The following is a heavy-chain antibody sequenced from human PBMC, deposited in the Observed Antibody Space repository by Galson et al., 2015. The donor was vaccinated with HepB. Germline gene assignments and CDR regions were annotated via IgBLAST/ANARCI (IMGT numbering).Heavy chain of an antibody. CDR1: GFTFSSYA. D-gene: IGHD6-13*01. J-gene: IGHJ4*02. CDR3: ASRAAAGRGGIDY. V-gene: IGHV3-23*01. CDR2: ISGSGGST. Sequence: SLRLSCAASGFTFSSYAMSWVRQAPGKGLEWVSAISGSGGSTYYADSVKGRFTISRDNSKNTLYLQMNSLRAEDTAVYYCASRAAAGRGGIDYWGQGTLVTVSS.